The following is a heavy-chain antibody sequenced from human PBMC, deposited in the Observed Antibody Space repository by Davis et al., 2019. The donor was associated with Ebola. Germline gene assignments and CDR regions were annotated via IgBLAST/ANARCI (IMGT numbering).Heavy chain of an antibody. CDR3: ARESAGLGSYYGMDV. V-gene: IGHV1-18*01. J-gene: IGHJ6*02. CDR2: ISAYNGNT. Sequence: ASVKVSCKASRYTFTSYGISWVRQAPGQGLEWMGWISAYNGNTNYAQKLQGRVTMTTDTSTSTAYMELRSLRSDDTAVYYCARESAGLGSYYGMDVWGQGTTVTVSS. CDR1: RYTFTSYG. D-gene: IGHD5/OR15-5a*01.